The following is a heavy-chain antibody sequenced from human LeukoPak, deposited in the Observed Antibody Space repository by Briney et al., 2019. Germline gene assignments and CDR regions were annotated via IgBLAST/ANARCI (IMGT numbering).Heavy chain of an antibody. CDR2: IIPILGIA. CDR1: GGTLSSYA. D-gene: IGHD4-23*01. CDR3: ARRMTTVVTPVSDAFDI. Sequence: GASVKVSCKASGGTLSSYAISWVRQAPGQGLEWMGRIIPILGIANYAQKFQGRVTITADKSTSTAYMELSSLRSEDTAVYYCARRMTTVVTPVSDAFDIWGQGTMVTVSS. V-gene: IGHV1-69*04. J-gene: IGHJ3*02.